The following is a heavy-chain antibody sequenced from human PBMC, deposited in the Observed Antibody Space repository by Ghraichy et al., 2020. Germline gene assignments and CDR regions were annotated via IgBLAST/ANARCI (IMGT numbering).Heavy chain of an antibody. J-gene: IGHJ4*02. Sequence: SETLSLTCAVYGGSFSGYYWSWIRQPPGKGLEWIGEINHSGSTNYNPSLKSRVTISVDTSKNQFSLKPSSVTAADTAVYYCARAYCSSTSCSFDYWGQGTLVTVSS. CDR2: INHSGST. CDR1: GGSFSGYY. CDR3: ARAYCSSTSCSFDY. V-gene: IGHV4-34*01. D-gene: IGHD2-2*01.